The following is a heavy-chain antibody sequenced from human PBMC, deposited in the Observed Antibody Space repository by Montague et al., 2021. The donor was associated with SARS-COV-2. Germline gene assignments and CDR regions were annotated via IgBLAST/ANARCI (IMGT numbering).Heavy chain of an antibody. CDR1: GGSISSSSYY. Sequence: SETLSLTCTVSGGSISSSSYYWGWIRQPPGKGLEWIGSIYYSGSTYYNPSLKSRVTISVDTSKNQFSLKLSSVTAADTAVYYCARRVVGGCHATTPENDYWGQGTLVTVSS. D-gene: IGHD6-19*01. CDR3: ARRVVGGCHATTPENDY. V-gene: IGHV4-39*01. J-gene: IGHJ4*02. CDR2: IYYSGST.